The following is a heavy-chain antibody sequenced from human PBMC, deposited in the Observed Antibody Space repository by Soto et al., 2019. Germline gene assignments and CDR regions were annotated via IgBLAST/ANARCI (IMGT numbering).Heavy chain of an antibody. J-gene: IGHJ6*02. CDR2: INPNSGGT. CDR3: ARAAVETAGPYYYYGMDV. Sequence: SLKVSCKAAGYTFTGYFMHWVGQAPGQRLEWMGWINPNSGGTNYAQKFQGWVTMTRDTSISTAYMELSRLRSDDTAVYYCARAAVETAGPYYYYGMDVWGQGTTVTVSS. V-gene: IGHV1-2*04. D-gene: IGHD6-13*01. CDR1: GYTFTGYF.